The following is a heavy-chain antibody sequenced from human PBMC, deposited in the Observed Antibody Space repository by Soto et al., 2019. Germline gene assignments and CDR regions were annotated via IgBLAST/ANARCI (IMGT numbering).Heavy chain of an antibody. CDR1: GYTFRNFG. V-gene: IGHV1-18*01. J-gene: IGHJ4*02. CDR2: INAYNANA. CDR3: ARENSYFDY. Sequence: QIQLLQSGAEVKKPGASVKVTCKASGYTFRNFGISWVRQAPGQGLEWMGWINAYNANANYAQKFQGRLTMTADTSTSTAYMELRSLRSDDTAVYYCARENSYFDYWGQGTLVTVSS.